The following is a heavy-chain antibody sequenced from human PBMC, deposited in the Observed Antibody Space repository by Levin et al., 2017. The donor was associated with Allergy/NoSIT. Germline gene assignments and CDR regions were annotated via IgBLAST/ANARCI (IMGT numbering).Heavy chain of an antibody. CDR2: ISSKSEAI. CDR3: ARLWFGEFF. CDR1: GFDFSGYS. D-gene: IGHD3-10*01. V-gene: IGHV3-48*04. Sequence: LSLTCAASGFDFSGYSMTWVRQSPGKGLEWISYISSKSEAIYYADSVKGRFTISRDNARNSLYLQMNILRAEDTALYFCARLWFGEFFWGEGTLVTVSS. J-gene: IGHJ4*02.